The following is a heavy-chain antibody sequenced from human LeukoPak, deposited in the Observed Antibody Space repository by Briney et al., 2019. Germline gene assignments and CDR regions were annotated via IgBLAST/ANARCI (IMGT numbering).Heavy chain of an antibody. J-gene: IGHJ3*02. V-gene: IGHV3-53*01. CDR1: GLTVSSSY. CDR3: ARNILFAFDI. D-gene: IGHD2/OR15-2a*01. CDR2: IYNDGGT. Sequence: VGSLRLSCAASGLTVSSSYMSWVRQAPGKGLEWVSIIYNDGGTYYADSMKGRFTISRDNSKNTLYLQVNSLRAEDTAMYYCARNILFAFDIWGQGTMVSVSS.